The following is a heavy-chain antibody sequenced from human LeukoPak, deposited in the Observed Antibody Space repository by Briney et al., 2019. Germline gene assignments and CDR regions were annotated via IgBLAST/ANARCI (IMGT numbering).Heavy chain of an antibody. CDR3: AKASSSWHTYYYGMDV. Sequence: PGGSLRLSCVTSGFIFSNYGMHWVRQAPGKGLEWLTFIQFDGSNKLYADSVKGRFTVSRDTSKNTVYLQMNSLRAEDTAVYYCAKASSSWHTYYYGMDVWGQGTTVTVSS. V-gene: IGHV3-30*02. CDR1: GFIFSNYG. D-gene: IGHD6-13*01. CDR2: IQFDGSNK. J-gene: IGHJ6*02.